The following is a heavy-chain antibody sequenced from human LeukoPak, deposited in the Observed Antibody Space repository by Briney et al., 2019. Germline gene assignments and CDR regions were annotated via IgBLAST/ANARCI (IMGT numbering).Heavy chain of an antibody. Sequence: PGGSLRLSCAASGFTFTNFVMSWVRQAPGKGLEWISTVSASGAQTYFADSVKGRFTISRDNSKNTLYLQMYGLRVEDTATYYCAKGHRLCTSGNCNSQVDYWGHGTLVTVSP. J-gene: IGHJ4*01. D-gene: IGHD2-15*01. CDR3: AKGHRLCTSGNCNSQVDY. CDR1: GFTFTNFV. V-gene: IGHV3-23*01. CDR2: VSASGAQT.